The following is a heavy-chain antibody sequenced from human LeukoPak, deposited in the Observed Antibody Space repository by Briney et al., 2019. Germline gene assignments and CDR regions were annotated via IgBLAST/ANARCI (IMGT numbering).Heavy chain of an antibody. CDR3: AINGGGDSGYGNFDY. CDR1: GFTFSSYE. J-gene: IGHJ4*02. D-gene: IGHD5-12*01. CDR2: IYSDNT. Sequence: GGSLRLSCAASGFTFSSYEMNWVRQAPGKGLEWVSFIYSDNTHYSDSVKGRFTISRDNSKNTLYLQMNSLRAEDTAFYYCAINGGGDSGYGNFDYWGQGTLVTVSS. V-gene: IGHV3-53*05.